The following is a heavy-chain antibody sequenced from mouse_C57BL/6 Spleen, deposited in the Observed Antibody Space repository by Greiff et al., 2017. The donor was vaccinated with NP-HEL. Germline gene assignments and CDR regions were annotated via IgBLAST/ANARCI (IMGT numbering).Heavy chain of an antibody. CDR3: ARDAPSITRDY. J-gene: IGHJ4*01. CDR2: SRNKANDYTT. V-gene: IGHV7-1*01. D-gene: IGHD1-1*01. Sequence: EVQLVESGGGLVQSGRSLRLPCATSGFTFSDFYMEWVRQAPGKGLEWIAASRNKANDYTTEYSASVKGRFIVSRDTSQSILYLQMNALRAEDTAIYYCARDAPSITRDYWGQGTSVTVSS. CDR1: GFTFSDFY.